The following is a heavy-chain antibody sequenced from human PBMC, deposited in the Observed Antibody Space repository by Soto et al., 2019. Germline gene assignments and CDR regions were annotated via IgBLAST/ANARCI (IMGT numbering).Heavy chain of an antibody. CDR2: IFWDDDK. CDR3: AHRGTFVGTYRSYNFDY. J-gene: IGHJ4*02. D-gene: IGHD3-16*01. CDR1: GFSLSTSAMG. V-gene: IGHV2-5*02. Sequence: QITLKESGPPLVKPTQTLTLTCTFSGFSLSTSAMGVGWLRQPPGKALEWLALIFWDDDKRYSPSLKTRLTIPKDTSKNPVVLTMPNMDPVDTATYYCAHRGTFVGTYRSYNFDYWGQGILVTVSS.